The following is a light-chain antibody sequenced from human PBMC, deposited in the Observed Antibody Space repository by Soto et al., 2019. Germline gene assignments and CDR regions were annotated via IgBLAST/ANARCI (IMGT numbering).Light chain of an antibody. CDR2: DGS. V-gene: IGLV2-23*01. CDR1: SSDVGSYNL. CDR3: CSYVGNSAWV. J-gene: IGLJ1*01. Sequence: QSALTQPASVSGSPGQSITISCTGTSSDVGSYNLVSWYQQHPGKAPKLFIYDGSKRPSGVSNRFSESKSGNTASLTISGLQAEDEADYYCCSYVGNSAWVFGSGTKVTVL.